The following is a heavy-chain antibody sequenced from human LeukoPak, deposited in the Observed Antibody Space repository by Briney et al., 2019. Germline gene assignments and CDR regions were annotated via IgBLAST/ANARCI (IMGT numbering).Heavy chain of an antibody. CDR1: GYNISGYY. D-gene: IGHD6-13*01. J-gene: IGHJ4*02. V-gene: IGHV1-2*02. Sequence: ASVMVSCKASGYNISGYYLHGWLQAPGQRVQQGVGINPNSGYAHYEKMFQGRVTMTRDTSINTAYIELRRVRSDDTAVYYCAKSSQDSSAWFTESFDYWGQGTLVTVSS. CDR2: INPNSGYA. CDR3: AKSSQDSSAWFTESFDY.